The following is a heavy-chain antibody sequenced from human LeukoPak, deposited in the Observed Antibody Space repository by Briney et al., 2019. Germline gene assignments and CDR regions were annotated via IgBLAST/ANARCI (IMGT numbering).Heavy chain of an antibody. CDR1: GFTFSSYG. Sequence: GRSLRLSCAASGFTFSSYGIHWVRQAPGKGPEWVAVIWYDGSNKYYADSVKGRFTISRDNSKNTLYLQMNSLRAEDTAVYYCANEILGVYYDSSGYYFDYWGQGTLVTVSS. CDR2: IWYDGSNK. D-gene: IGHD3-22*01. V-gene: IGHV3-33*06. J-gene: IGHJ4*02. CDR3: ANEILGVYYDSSGYYFDY.